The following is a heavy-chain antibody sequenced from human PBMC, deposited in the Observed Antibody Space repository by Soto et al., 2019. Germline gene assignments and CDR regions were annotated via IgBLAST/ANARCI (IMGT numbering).Heavy chain of an antibody. J-gene: IGHJ4*02. V-gene: IGHV3-21*01. Sequence: GGSLRLSCAASGFTFSSYWMHWVRQAPGKGLVWVSCISSNSIYIYYADSVKGRFTISRDNAKNSLYLQMNSLRAEDTAVYYCARVSAGIYFEYWGQGTLVTVSS. CDR1: GFTFSSYW. CDR3: ARVSAGIYFEY. D-gene: IGHD3-10*01. CDR2: ISSNSIYI.